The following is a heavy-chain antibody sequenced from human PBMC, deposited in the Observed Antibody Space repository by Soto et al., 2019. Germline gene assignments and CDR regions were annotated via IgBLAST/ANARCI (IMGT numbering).Heavy chain of an antibody. D-gene: IGHD2-8*01. CDR2: IAVGSGYT. J-gene: IGHJ4*02. V-gene: IGHV1-58*01. Sequence: SVKVSCKASGFTFTSSAFQWVRQARGQRLEWIGWIAVGSGYTNYAQRFQDRVTLTRDMSTATTYMELSRLTSEDTAIYYCAADSTAWQQMVPSDYCGQGTLVTVSS. CDR3: AADSTAWQQMVPSDY. CDR1: GFTFTSSA.